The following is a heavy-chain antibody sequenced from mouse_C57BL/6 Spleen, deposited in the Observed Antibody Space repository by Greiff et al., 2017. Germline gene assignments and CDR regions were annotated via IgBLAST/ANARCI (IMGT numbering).Heavy chain of an antibody. CDR2: IDPEDGDT. CDR3: ASITAVVATNAMDY. Sequence: VQLQQSGAELVKPGASVKLSCSASGFNLNAYYMHWVKQRTGQGLDLIGRIDPEDGDTKYAPKFLGKATITADTSSNTAYLPLSGLTAENTAVYYCASITAVVATNAMDYWGQGTSVTVAS. J-gene: IGHJ4*01. D-gene: IGHD1-1*01. V-gene: IGHV14-2*01. CDR1: GFNLNAYY.